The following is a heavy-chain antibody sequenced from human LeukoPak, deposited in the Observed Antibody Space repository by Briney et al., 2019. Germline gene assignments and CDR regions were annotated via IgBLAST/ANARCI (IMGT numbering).Heavy chain of an antibody. CDR1: GGSISSYY. Sequence: SETLSLTCTVSGGSISSYYWSWIRQPPGKGLEWIGYIYYSGSTNYNPSLKSRVTISVDTSKNQFSLKLSSVTAADTAVYYCASGGRYCYDSSGYWHPFDYWGQGTLVTVSS. J-gene: IGHJ4*02. D-gene: IGHD3-22*01. CDR2: IYYSGST. CDR3: ASGGRYCYDSSGYWHPFDY. V-gene: IGHV4-59*01.